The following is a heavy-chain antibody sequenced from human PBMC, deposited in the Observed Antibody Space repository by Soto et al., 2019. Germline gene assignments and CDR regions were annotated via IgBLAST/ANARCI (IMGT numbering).Heavy chain of an antibody. CDR1: GFTFSSYA. CDR2: ISYDGSNK. D-gene: IGHD3-10*02. CDR3: ARDHGMFLSYYYYGMDV. V-gene: IGHV3-30-3*01. Sequence: GGSLRLSCAASGFTFSSYAMHWVRQAPGKGLEWVAVISYDGSNKYYADSVKGRFTISRDNSKNTLYLQMNSLRAEDTAVYYCARDHGMFLSYYYYGMDVWGQGTTVTVSS. J-gene: IGHJ6*02.